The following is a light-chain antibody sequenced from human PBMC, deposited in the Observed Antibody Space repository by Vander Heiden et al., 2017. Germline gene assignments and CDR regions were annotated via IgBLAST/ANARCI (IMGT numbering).Light chain of an antibody. CDR1: QSISSW. CDR3: QQYNSYQWT. V-gene: IGKV1-5*03. Sequence: DIQMTQSPSTLSASVGDRVTITCRASQSISSWLAWYQQKPGKAPKLLIYKASSLESGVPSRFSGSGSETEFTLTISSLQPDDFATYYCQQYNSYQWTFGQGTKVEIK. J-gene: IGKJ1*01. CDR2: KAS.